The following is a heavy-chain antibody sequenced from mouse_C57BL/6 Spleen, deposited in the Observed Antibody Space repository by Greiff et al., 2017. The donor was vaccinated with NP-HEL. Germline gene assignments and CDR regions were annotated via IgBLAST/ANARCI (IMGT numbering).Heavy chain of an antibody. D-gene: IGHD1-1*01. CDR1: GYTFTDYE. J-gene: IGHJ3*01. CDR2: IDPETGGT. Sequence: VKLMESGAELVRPGASVTLSCKASGYTFTDYEMHWVKQTPVHGLEWIGAIDPETGGTAYNPKFKGQAILPADKSSSTAYMEIRSLTSEDSAVNYCTTLDVVATKGVAYWGQGTLVTVSA. V-gene: IGHV1-15*01. CDR3: TTLDVVATKGVAY.